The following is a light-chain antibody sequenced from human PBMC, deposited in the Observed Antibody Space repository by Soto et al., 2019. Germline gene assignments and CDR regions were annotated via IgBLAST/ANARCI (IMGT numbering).Light chain of an antibody. Sequence: EIVMTQSPLSLPVTPGEPASISCRSSHSLLHSSGNNYLDWYGQKPGQSPQLLIYWGSNRASGVPDRFSGSGSGTAFTLNINRVEAEDFGVYSCRKGQQPQVTFGQGTRLEIK. CDR3: RKGQQPQVT. V-gene: IGKV2-28*01. J-gene: IGKJ5*01. CDR2: WGS. CDR1: HSLLHSSGNNY.